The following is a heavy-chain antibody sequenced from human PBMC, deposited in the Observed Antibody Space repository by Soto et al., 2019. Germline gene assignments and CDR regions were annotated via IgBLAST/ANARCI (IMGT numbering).Heavy chain of an antibody. CDR1: GGSISSSSYY. V-gene: IGHV4-39*01. J-gene: IGHJ4*02. D-gene: IGHD2-21*02. CDR2: IYYSGST. Sequence: SETLSLTCTVSGGSISSSSYYWGWIRQPPGKGLEWIGSIYYSGSTYCNPSLKSRVTISVDTSKNQFSLKLSSVTAADTAVYYCARQGGLGDQDFDYWGQGTLVTVSS. CDR3: ARQGGLGDQDFDY.